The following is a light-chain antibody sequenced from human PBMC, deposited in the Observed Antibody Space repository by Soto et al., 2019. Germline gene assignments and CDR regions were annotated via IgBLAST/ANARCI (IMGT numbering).Light chain of an antibody. CDR2: ENN. Sequence: QSVLTQPPSVSAAPGQKVTISCSGSSSNIGNNYVSWYQQLPGTAPKLLIYENNKRPSGIPARFSGSKSATSATLGITGLQTGDEADYYCGTWYSSLSAGVFGGGTQLTVL. J-gene: IGLJ3*02. V-gene: IGLV1-51*02. CDR3: GTWYSSLSAGV. CDR1: SSNIGNNY.